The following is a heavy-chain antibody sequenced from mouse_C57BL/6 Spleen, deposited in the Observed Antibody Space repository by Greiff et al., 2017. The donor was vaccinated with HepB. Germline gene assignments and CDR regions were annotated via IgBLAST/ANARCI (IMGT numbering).Heavy chain of an antibody. D-gene: IGHD2-4*01. CDR1: GYSITSGYY. CDR3: ASYYDYWGSFAY. J-gene: IGHJ3*01. Sequence: DVQLVESGPGLVKPSQSLSLTCSVTGYSITSGYYWNWIRQFPGNKLEWMGYISYDGSNNYNPSLKNRISITRDTSKNQCFLKLNSVTTEDTATYYCASYYDYWGSFAYWGQGTLVTVSA. V-gene: IGHV3-6*01. CDR2: ISYDGSN.